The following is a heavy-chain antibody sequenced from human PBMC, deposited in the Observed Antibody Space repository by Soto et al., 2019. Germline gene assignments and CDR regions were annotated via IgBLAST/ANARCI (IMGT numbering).Heavy chain of an antibody. CDR1: GGSFSGYY. D-gene: IGHD5-18*01. CDR3: ARGEIQLWLNYYYGMDV. J-gene: IGHJ6*02. CDR2: INHSGST. V-gene: IGHV4-34*01. Sequence: SETLSLTCAVYGGSFSGYYWSWIRQPPGKGLEWIGEINHSGSTNYNPSLKSRVTISVDTSKNQFSLKLSSVTAADTAVYYCARGEIQLWLNYYYGMDVWGQGAPVP.